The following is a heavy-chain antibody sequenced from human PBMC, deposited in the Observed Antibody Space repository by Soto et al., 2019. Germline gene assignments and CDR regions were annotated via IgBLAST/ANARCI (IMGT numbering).Heavy chain of an antibody. V-gene: IGHV4-31*03. Sequence: SETLSLTCTVSGGSISSGGYYWSWIRQHPGKGLEWIGYIYYSGSTYYNPSLKSRVTISVDTSKNQFSLKLSSVTAADTAVYYCARLLRFLEWSSSYGMDVWGQGTTVTVSS. CDR3: ARLLRFLEWSSSYGMDV. D-gene: IGHD3-3*01. J-gene: IGHJ6*02. CDR2: IYYSGST. CDR1: GGSISSGGYY.